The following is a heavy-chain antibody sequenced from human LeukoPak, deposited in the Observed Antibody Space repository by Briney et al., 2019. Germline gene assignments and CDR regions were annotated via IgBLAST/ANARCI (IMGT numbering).Heavy chain of an antibody. CDR2: INWNGGST. D-gene: IGHD3-10*01. CDR3: ARGSQSRFEARVYYYYYMDV. CDR1: GFTFGVYG. Sequence: PGGSLRLSCAASGFTFGVYGMSWVRQVPGKGLEWVSGINWNGGSTGYADSVKGRFTISRDKSKNSLYLQMNSLRAEDTALYYCARGSQSRFEARVYYYYYMDVWGKGTTVTVSS. J-gene: IGHJ6*03. V-gene: IGHV3-20*04.